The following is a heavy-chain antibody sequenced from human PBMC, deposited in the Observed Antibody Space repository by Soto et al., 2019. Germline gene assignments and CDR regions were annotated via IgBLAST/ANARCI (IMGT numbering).Heavy chain of an antibody. CDR1: EGTFNSYA. J-gene: IGHJ4*02. CDR3: ASGARRWYPYFFDS. Sequence: QAQVVQSGAEVRKPGSSVKLSCKASEGTFNSYAIAWVRQAPGQGLEWMGGIIPYYNTLNYAQKFQDRVTITADDSTNTVYMGLSSLRSDDTAVYFYASGARRWYPYFFDSWAQGTLVNVSS. V-gene: IGHV1-69*01. D-gene: IGHD6-13*01. CDR2: IIPYYNTL.